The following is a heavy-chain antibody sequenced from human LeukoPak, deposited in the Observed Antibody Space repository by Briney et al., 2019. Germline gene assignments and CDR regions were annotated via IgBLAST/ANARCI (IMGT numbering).Heavy chain of an antibody. J-gene: IGHJ4*02. CDR3: ASARTFSGSYLGFSY. D-gene: IGHD3-10*01. Sequence: SETLSLTCTVSGGSISSYYWSWIRQPPGKGLEWIGYIYYSGSTNYNPSLKSRVTISVDTSKNQFSLKLSSVTAADTAVYYCASARTFSGSYLGFSYWGQGTLVTVSS. V-gene: IGHV4-59*12. CDR1: GGSISSYY. CDR2: IYYSGST.